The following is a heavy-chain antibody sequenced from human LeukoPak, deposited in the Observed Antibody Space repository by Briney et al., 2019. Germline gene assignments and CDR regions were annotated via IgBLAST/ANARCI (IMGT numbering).Heavy chain of an antibody. CDR2: IKSKGDGETT. Sequence: KPGGSLRLSCAASGFTFTNAWMSWVRQAPGEGLEWVGRIKSKGDGETTDYTAPVKGRFTMSRDDSKATLYLQMNYVIVEDTAVYFCATDLGLTMIRGVLVSWGQGALVSVSP. CDR3: ATDLGLTMIRGVLVS. J-gene: IGHJ4*02. CDR1: GFTFTNAW. D-gene: IGHD3-10*01. V-gene: IGHV3-15*01.